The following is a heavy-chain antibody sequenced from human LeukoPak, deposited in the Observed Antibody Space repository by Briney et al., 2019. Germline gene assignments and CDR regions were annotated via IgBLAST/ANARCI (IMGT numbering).Heavy chain of an antibody. V-gene: IGHV3-21*06. Sequence: TGGSLRLSCAASGFTFSSYSMNWVRQAPGKGLEWVSSISSSSSYIYYADSVKGRFTISRDNAKNSLYLQMNSLRVEDTAVYYCARDEYCSGGSCSHTSTWFDPWGQGTLVTVSS. CDR2: ISSSSSYI. D-gene: IGHD2-15*01. CDR3: ARDEYCSGGSCSHTSTWFDP. J-gene: IGHJ5*02. CDR1: GFTFSSYS.